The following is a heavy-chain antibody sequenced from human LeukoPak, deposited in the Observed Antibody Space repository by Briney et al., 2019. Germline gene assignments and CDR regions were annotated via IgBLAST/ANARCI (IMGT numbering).Heavy chain of an antibody. V-gene: IGHV3-30*04. D-gene: IGHD3-10*01. CDR3: ARDEVRGVPFYMDV. CDR2: ISYDGSNK. Sequence: GGSLRLSCQAPGLTLGSLARHGVPRAQVRGQGGGAVISYDGSNKYYADSVKGRFTISRDNSKNTLYLQMNSLRAEDTAVYYCARDEVRGVPFYMDVWGKGTTVTVSS. CDR1: GLTLGSLA. J-gene: IGHJ6*03.